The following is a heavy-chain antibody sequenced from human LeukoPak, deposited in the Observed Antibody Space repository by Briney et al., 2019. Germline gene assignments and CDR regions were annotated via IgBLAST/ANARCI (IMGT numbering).Heavy chain of an antibody. Sequence: SETLSLTCAVYGGSFSGYYWSWIRQPPGKGLEWIGEINHSGSTNYNPSLKSRVTISVDTSKNQFSLKLNSVTAADTAVYYCARRPVAAAALGLVRFDPWGQGTLVTVSS. V-gene: IGHV4-34*01. CDR3: ARRPVAAAALGLVRFDP. CDR1: GGSFSGYY. J-gene: IGHJ5*02. CDR2: INHSGST. D-gene: IGHD6-13*01.